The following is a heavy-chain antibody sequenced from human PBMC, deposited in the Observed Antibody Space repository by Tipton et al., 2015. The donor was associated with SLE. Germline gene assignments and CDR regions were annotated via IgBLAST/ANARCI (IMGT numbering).Heavy chain of an antibody. V-gene: IGHV3-21*01. D-gene: IGHD2-2*01. CDR2: ISSSSSYI. CDR1: GITLSSYS. CDR3: VREFIPCASFADSFDI. Sequence: SLRLSCAASGITLSSYSMNWVRQAPGKGLEWVSSISSSSSYIYFADSVKGRFSISRDNSKNTVYLQMNSLRGEDTAVYYCVREFIPCASFADSFDIWGQGTMVTVSS. J-gene: IGHJ3*02.